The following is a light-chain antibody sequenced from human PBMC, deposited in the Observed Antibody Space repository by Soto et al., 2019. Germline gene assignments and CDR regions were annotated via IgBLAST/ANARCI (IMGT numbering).Light chain of an antibody. CDR3: QSYDSRLNGVV. Sequence: QSVLTQSPSVSGAPGQRVTISCTGSSSNIGAGFDVHWYQQLPGTAPKLLIYGNSNRPSGVPDRFSGSKSGTSASLAITGLQAEDEADYYCQSYDSRLNGVVFGGGTKLTVL. J-gene: IGLJ2*01. CDR2: GNS. V-gene: IGLV1-40*01. CDR1: SSNIGAGFD.